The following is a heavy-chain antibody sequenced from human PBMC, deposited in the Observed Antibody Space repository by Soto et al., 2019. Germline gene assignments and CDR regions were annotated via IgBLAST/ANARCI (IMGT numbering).Heavy chain of an antibody. J-gene: IGHJ4*02. CDR2: IYWDGDK. Sequence: QITLKESGPMVVKPTQTLTLTCTFSGFSLRTSGVGVGWIRQAPGKALEWLAIIYWDGDKRYSPSLRSRLAITKDTSKNQVILTMTNMDPVDTATYYCAHSDGYNYKFDYWGQGTLVTVSS. CDR3: AHSDGYNYKFDY. D-gene: IGHD5-12*01. CDR1: GFSLRTSGVG. V-gene: IGHV2-5*02.